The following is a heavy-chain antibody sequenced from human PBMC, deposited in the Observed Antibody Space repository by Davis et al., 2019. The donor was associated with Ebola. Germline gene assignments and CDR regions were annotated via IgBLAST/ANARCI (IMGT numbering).Heavy chain of an antibody. CDR2: IPYDGSNK. CDR1: GFTFSNAW. Sequence: GESLKISCAASGFTFSNAWMSWVRQAPGKGLEWVAVIPYDGSNKYYADSVKGRFTISRDNSKNTLYLQMNSLRAEDTAVYYCAKVLSGSYPLDYWGQGTLVTVSS. CDR3: AKVLSGSYPLDY. V-gene: IGHV3-30*18. D-gene: IGHD1-26*01. J-gene: IGHJ4*02.